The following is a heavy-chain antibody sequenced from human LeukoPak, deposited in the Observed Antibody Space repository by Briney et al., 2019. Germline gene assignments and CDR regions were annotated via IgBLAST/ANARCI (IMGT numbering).Heavy chain of an antibody. J-gene: IGHJ3*02. D-gene: IGHD1-26*01. CDR1: GYTFTSYD. CDR3: ARAPYIVGATRSAFDI. Sequence: ASVKVSCKASGYTFTSYDINWVRQATGQGLEWMGWMNPNSGNTGYAQKFQGRVTMTRNTSISTAYMELSSLRSEDTAVYYCARAPYIVGATRSAFDIWGQGTMVTVSS. V-gene: IGHV1-8*01. CDR2: MNPNSGNT.